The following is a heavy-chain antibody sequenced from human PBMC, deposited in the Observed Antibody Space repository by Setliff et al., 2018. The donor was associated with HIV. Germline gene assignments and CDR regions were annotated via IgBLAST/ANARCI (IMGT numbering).Heavy chain of an antibody. D-gene: IGHD3-3*01. CDR1: GDSISSGGYY. CDR3: ASSQGYDFWSGPTGYYMDV. V-gene: IGHV4-31*01. J-gene: IGHJ6*03. CDR2: VYYSGSP. Sequence: SETLSLTCTVSGDSISSGGYYWSWIRQHPGKGLEWIGYVYYSGSPDYNPSLESQVTISLDRSKNQFSLKLSSVTAADTAVYYCASSQGYDFWSGPTGYYMDVWGKGTTVTVSS.